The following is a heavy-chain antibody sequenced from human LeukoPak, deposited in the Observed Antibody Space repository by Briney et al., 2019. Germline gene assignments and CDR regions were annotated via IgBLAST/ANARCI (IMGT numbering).Heavy chain of an antibody. J-gene: IGHJ5*02. CDR3: ARGPITFGGASFDP. Sequence: GASVKVSCKASGYTFTSYDINWVRQATGQGLEWMGWMNPNSGNTGYAQKCQGRVTMTRNTSISTAYMELSSLRSEDTAVYYCARGPITFGGASFDPWGQGTLVTVSS. V-gene: IGHV1-8*01. CDR1: GYTFTSYD. CDR2: MNPNSGNT. D-gene: IGHD3-16*01.